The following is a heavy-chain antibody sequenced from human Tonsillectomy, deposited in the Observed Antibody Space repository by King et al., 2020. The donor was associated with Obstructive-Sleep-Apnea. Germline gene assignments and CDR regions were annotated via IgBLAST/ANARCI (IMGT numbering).Heavy chain of an antibody. CDR1: GYTFTSHD. CDR2: MNPNNGNA. V-gene: IGHV1-8*01. J-gene: IGHJ4*02. Sequence: VQLVESGAEVKRPGASVKVSCKASGYTFTSHDINWVRQATGQGLEWMGWMNPNNGNAGYAQKFQGRVAMTRDTSISTAYMELSSLRSEDTAVYYCVKVQGYGSSTTWGGVDYWGQGTLVAVSS. D-gene: IGHD2-2*01. CDR3: VKVQGYGSSTTWGGVDY.